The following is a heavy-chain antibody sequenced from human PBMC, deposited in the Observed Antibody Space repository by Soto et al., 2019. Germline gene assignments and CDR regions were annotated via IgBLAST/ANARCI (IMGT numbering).Heavy chain of an antibody. Sequence: PGGSLRLSCAASGFTFSNYGMHWVRQAPGKGLEWVAVISYDGSNEYYADSVKGRFTIARDNSKNTLFLQMDGLRVEDTGVYYCAKARPIFGVVIAADYYYGMGVWGQGTTVTVSS. CDR3: AKARPIFGVVIAADYYYGMGV. CDR2: ISYDGSNE. D-gene: IGHD3-3*01. J-gene: IGHJ6*02. CDR1: GFTFSNYG. V-gene: IGHV3-30*18.